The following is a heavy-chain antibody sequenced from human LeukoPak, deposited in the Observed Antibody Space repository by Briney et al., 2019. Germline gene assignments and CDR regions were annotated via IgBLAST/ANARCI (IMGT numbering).Heavy chain of an antibody. CDR2: IYHSGST. V-gene: IGHV4-38-2*02. CDR1: GGSISSYY. J-gene: IGHJ4*02. CDR3: ASILPHQLALS. D-gene: IGHD6-13*01. Sequence: PSESLSLTCTVSGGSISSYYWGWIRQPPGKGLEWIGSIYHSGSTYYNPSLKSRVTISVDTSKNQFSLKLSSVTAADTAVYYCASILPHQLALSCGQGTLVTVSS.